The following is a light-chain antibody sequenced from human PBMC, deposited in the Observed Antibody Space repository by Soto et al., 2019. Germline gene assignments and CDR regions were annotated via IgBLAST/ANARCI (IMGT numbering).Light chain of an antibody. CDR2: EVS. V-gene: IGLV2-8*01. Sequence: QSALTQPPSASGSPGQSVTISCTGTSSDVGGYNYVSWYQQHPGKAPKLMIYEVSKRPSGVPDRFSGSKSGNPASLTVSGLQAEDEADYYCSSYAGSLVFGGGTKLTVL. J-gene: IGLJ2*01. CDR1: SSDVGGYNY. CDR3: SSYAGSLV.